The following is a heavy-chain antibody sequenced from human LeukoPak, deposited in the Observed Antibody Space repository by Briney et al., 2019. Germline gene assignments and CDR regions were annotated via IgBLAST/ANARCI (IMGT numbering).Heavy chain of an antibody. D-gene: IGHD3-22*01. CDR3: ARDFHSSGYYHYFHY. CDR1: VYTFTNYG. CDR2: ISGYNGNT. J-gene: IGHJ4*02. Sequence: ASVKVSCKASVYTFTNYGISWVRQAPGQALEWMGWISGYNGNTNYAQKLQGRVTMTTDTSTSTVYMELRSLRSDDTAVYYCARDFHSSGYYHYFHYWGQGTLVTVSS. V-gene: IGHV1-18*01.